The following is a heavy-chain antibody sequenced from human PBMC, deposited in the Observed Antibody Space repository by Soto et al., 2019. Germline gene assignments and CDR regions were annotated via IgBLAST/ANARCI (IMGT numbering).Heavy chain of an antibody. Sequence: ASVKVSCTASGYTFTSYGISWVRQAPGQGLEWMGWISAYNGNTNYAQKLQGRVTMTTDTSTSTAYMELRSLRSDDTAVYYCAREIVVVPAAPDAFDIWCQRTLVPVS. D-gene: IGHD2-2*01. J-gene: IGHJ3*02. CDR1: GYTFTSYG. V-gene: IGHV1-18*01. CDR2: ISAYNGNT. CDR3: AREIVVVPAAPDAFDI.